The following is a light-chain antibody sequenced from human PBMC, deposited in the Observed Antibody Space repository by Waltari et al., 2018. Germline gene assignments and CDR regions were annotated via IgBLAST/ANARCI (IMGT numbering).Light chain of an antibody. J-gene: IGKJ1*01. Sequence: DIVMTQSPATLSVSPGERATLSCRASQSVGTNLAWYQQRPGQAPRLLLYGASGRATGIPARLSGSGSGTDFTLTINSLQPEDFALYYCQQYHNWPPWAFGQGTKVEIK. CDR3: QQYHNWPPWA. V-gene: IGKV3-15*01. CDR2: GAS. CDR1: QSVGTN.